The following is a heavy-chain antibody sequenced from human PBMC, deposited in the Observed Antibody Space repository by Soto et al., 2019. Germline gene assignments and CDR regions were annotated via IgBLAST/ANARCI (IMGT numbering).Heavy chain of an antibody. CDR3: AKDLSWYGDDAFDI. Sequence: PWVSRSLSCAASGLTSSSYAMSWVRQAPGKGLEWASAISGSGGSTYYADSVKVRFTISRDNSKNTLYLQMNSRRAEDTPVYYCAKDLSWYGDDAFDIWGQGSMVTVSS. D-gene: IGHD6-13*01. V-gene: IGHV3-23*01. CDR2: ISGSGGST. J-gene: IGHJ3*02. CDR1: GLTSSSYA.